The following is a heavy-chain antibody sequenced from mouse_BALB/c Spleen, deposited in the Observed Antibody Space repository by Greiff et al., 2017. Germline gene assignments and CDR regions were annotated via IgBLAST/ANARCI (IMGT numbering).Heavy chain of an antibody. Sequence: EVKVVESGGGLVQPGGSRKLSCAASGFTFSSFGMHWVRQAPEKGLEWVAYISSGSSTIYYADTVKGRFTISRDNPKNTLFLQMTSLRSEDTAMYYCARGGLGSGIYWGRGTLVTVSA. V-gene: IGHV5-17*02. CDR1: GFTFSSFG. J-gene: IGHJ3*01. CDR2: ISSGSSTI. CDR3: ARGGLGSGIY. D-gene: IGHD3-1*01.